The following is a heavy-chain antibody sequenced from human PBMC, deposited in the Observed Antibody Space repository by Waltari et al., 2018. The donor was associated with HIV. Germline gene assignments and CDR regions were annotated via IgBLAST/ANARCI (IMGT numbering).Heavy chain of an antibody. J-gene: IGHJ6*02. CDR3: ARDGECGGDCYWIYYYGMEV. V-gene: IGHV1-18*01. CDR2: ISAYNSKT. D-gene: IGHD2-21*02. CDR1: GYTFTSYG. Sequence: QVQLVRSGAEVKKPGASVKVSCKASGYTFTSYGISRARQAPGQGLEWMGWISAYNSKTNYAQKLQGIVTMTPDTSTRTAYVELSRLRSADTAVYYCARDGECGGDCYWIYYYGMEVWGQGTTVTVSS.